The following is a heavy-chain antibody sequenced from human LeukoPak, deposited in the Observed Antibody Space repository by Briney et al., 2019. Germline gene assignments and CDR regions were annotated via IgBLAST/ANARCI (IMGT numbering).Heavy chain of an antibody. D-gene: IGHD3-3*01. Sequence: PSETLSLTCTVSGGSIRSYYWSWIRQPPGKGLEWIGYIYFSGSTSYNPSLKSRVTISVDRSKNQFSLKLSSVAAADTAVYYCARSYDTNFDYWGQGTLVTVSS. CDR1: GGSIRSYY. J-gene: IGHJ4*02. CDR2: IYFSGST. CDR3: ARSYDTNFDY. V-gene: IGHV4-59*01.